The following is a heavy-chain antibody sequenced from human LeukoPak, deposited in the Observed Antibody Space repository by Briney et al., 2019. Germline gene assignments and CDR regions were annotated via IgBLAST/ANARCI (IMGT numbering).Heavy chain of an antibody. CDR3: AKDDRYSSGWYPY. CDR2: ISFDGTNK. J-gene: IGHJ4*02. D-gene: IGHD6-19*01. CDR1: GFTFSSYG. Sequence: GGSLRLSCAASGFTFSSYGMQWVRQAPGKGLEWLTVISFDGTNKYYADSVKGRFTISRDNSKNTLYLQMNSLRAEDTAVYYCAKDDRYSSGWYPYWGQGTLVTVSS. V-gene: IGHV3-30*12.